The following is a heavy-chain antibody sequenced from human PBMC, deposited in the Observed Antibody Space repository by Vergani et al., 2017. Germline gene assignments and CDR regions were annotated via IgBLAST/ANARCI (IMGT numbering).Heavy chain of an antibody. CDR3: ARGRCIAARPPSSRSCYYYYYMDF. CDR2: INHSGST. J-gene: IGHJ6*03. D-gene: IGHD6-6*01. V-gene: IGHV4-34*01. CDR1: GGSFSGYY. Sequence: QVQLQQWGAGLLKPSETLSLTCAVYGGSFSGYYWSWIRQPPGKGLEWIGEINHSGSTKYNPSLKSRVTISVDTSKNQFSLKLSSVTAADTAVYYCARGRCIAARPPSSRSCYYYYYMDFWGKGTTVTVSS.